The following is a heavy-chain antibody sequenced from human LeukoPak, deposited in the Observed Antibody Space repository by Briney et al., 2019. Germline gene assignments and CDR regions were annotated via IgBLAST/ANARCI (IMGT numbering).Heavy chain of an antibody. CDR3: TIEGILAGVDY. J-gene: IGHJ4*02. Sequence: PGGSLRLSCAASGFTFTSYWMSWVRQAPGKGLEWVANINLDGTEKNYVDSVKGRFTISRDNAKNSMSLQMNSLRAEDTAVYYCTIEGILAGVDYWGQGSLVTVSS. CDR2: INLDGTEK. V-gene: IGHV3-7*01. CDR1: GFTFTSYW. D-gene: IGHD6-13*01.